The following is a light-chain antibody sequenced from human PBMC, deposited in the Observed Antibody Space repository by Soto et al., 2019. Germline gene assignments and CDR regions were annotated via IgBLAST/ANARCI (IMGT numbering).Light chain of an antibody. CDR2: GAS. CDR1: QSVNNY. CDR3: QQYDSSPLT. Sequence: EIVLTQSPATLSLSPGERATLSCRASQSVNNYLAWYQQKPGQAPRLLIYGASSRATGIPDRFSGSGSGTDFTLTISRLEPEDFAVYYCQQYDSSPLTFGGGTKVEIK. J-gene: IGKJ4*01. V-gene: IGKV3-20*01.